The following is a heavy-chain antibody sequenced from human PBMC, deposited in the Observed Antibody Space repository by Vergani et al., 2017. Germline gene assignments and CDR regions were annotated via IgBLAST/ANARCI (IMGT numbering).Heavy chain of an antibody. D-gene: IGHD6-6*01. Sequence: QVQLQESGPGLVKPSQTLSLTCTVSGDSISSGRYHWSWIRQHPGKGLEWVGYIYYSGSTYYNPSLKSRVTISVDTSENQFSLKLNSVTAADTAVYYCARDRRPENWYFDLWGRGTLVIVSS. J-gene: IGHJ2*01. CDR1: GDSISSGRYH. CDR2: IYYSGST. V-gene: IGHV4-31*03. CDR3: ARDRRPENWYFDL.